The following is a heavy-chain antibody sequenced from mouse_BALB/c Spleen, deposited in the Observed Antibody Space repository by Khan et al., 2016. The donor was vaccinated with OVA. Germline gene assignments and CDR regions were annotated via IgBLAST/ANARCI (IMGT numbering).Heavy chain of an antibody. V-gene: IGHV1S137*01. CDR3: ARPAYDGYYDY. J-gene: IGHJ2*01. Sequence: QVQLKQSGPELVRPGVSVKISCKGSGYTFTDYAMYWVKQSHAKSLEWIGLISTYSGNTNYNQKFKGKATMTVDKSSSTAYMELARLTAEDSAISCCARPAYDGYYDYWGQGTTLTVSS. CDR2: ISTYSGNT. D-gene: IGHD2-3*01. CDR1: GYTFTDYA.